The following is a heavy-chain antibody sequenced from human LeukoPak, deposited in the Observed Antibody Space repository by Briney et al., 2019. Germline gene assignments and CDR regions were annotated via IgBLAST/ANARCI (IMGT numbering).Heavy chain of an antibody. J-gene: IGHJ6*02. D-gene: IGHD1-26*01. V-gene: IGHV3-48*03. CDR3: AGVAELRGMDV. Sequence: GGSLRLSCAASGFTFSSYEMNWVRQAPGKGLEWVSHISSSGSTIYYADSVKGRFTISRDNAKNSLYLQMNSLRAEDTAVYYCAGVAELRGMDVWGQGTTVTVSS. CDR1: GFTFSSYE. CDR2: ISSSGSTI.